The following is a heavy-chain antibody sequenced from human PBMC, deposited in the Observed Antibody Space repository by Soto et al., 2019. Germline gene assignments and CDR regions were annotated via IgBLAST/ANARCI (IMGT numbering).Heavy chain of an antibody. CDR2: IYPGDSDT. D-gene: IGHD3-3*01. Sequence: EFLKISFKGSVYRFAFYCIVRVRQMPGKGLEWMGIIYPGDSDTRYSPSFQGQVTISADKSITTAYLQSSSMKASDTAMYYCARSPTQRLLHPGCFDSWGQGTLVTVSS. CDR3: ARSPTQRLLHPGCFDS. CDR1: VYRFAFYC. V-gene: IGHV5-51*01. J-gene: IGHJ4*02.